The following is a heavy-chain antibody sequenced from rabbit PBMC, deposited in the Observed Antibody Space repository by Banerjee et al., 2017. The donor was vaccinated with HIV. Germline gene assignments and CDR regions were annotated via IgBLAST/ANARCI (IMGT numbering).Heavy chain of an antibody. J-gene: IGHJ4*01. CDR2: IDAGSTGDT. D-gene: IGHD4-1*01. V-gene: IGHV1S45*01. CDR3: ARASLGTGWGLGL. Sequence: QEQLKESGGGLVQPGGSLKLSCKASGIDFSSYGISWVRQAPGKGLEWIACIDAGSTGDTYYASWAKGRFTISKTSSTTVDLKMTSLTAADTAIYFCARASLGTGWGLGLWGPGT. CDR1: GIDFSSYG.